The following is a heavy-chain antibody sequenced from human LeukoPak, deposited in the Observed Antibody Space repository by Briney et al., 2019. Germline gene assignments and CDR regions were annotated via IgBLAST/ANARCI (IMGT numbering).Heavy chain of an antibody. CDR3: GRHARREYGRRWQGMRAFDI. D-gene: IGHD6-6*01. Sequence: PSETLSLTCTVSGYSISSCYYWCLIRHPPGKVLWCIGSIYHSGSTYYNPSLKSRVTISLDTAKNQFSLKLNSVTAADTSVYYCGRHARREYGRRWQGMRAFDIWGQGTRVSVS. CDR2: IYHSGST. CDR1: GYSISSCYY. J-gene: IGHJ3*02. V-gene: IGHV4-38-2*02.